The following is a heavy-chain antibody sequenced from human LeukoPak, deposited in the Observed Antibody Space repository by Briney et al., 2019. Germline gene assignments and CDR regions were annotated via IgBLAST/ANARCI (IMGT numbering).Heavy chain of an antibody. V-gene: IGHV3-11*01. CDR2: INIGGTNT. CDR1: GFTFNDYY. Sequence: GGSLRLSCAASGFTFNDYYMSWIRQAPGKGLEWLSYINIGGTNTHYADSVKGRFTISRDNAKKSLYLEMNNLRAEDTAVYYCATDGAGFDTWGQGVLVNVSS. CDR3: ATDGAGFDT. J-gene: IGHJ5*02.